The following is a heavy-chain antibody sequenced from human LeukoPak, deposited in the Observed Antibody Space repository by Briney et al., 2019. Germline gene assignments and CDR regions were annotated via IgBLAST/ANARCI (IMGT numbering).Heavy chain of an antibody. V-gene: IGHV4-39*07. CDR1: GGSISSSSYY. CDR3: ARGVMVTATPHNWFDP. CDR2: IYYSGST. Sequence: SETLSLTCTVSGGSISSSSYYWGWIRQPPGKGLEWIGSIYYSGSTYYNPSLKSRVTISVDTSKNQFSLKLSSVTAADTAVYYCARGVMVTATPHNWFDPWGQGTLVTVSS. D-gene: IGHD2-21*02. J-gene: IGHJ5*02.